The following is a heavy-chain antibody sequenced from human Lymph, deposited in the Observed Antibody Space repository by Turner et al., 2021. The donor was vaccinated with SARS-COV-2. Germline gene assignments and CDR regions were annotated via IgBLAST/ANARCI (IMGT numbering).Heavy chain of an antibody. CDR2: ISPMLDIA. D-gene: IGHD1-20*01. CDR1: GGTFSSYA. Sequence: QVQLVQSGAEVKTPGSSVKVSCKASGGTFSSYAISWVRQAPGQGLEWMGGISPMLDIANYAQKFQGRVTITADKSTSTAYMELSSLRSEDTAVYYCARDVTGPLGYWGQGTLVTVSS. V-gene: IGHV1-69*10. CDR3: ARDVTGPLGY. J-gene: IGHJ4*02.